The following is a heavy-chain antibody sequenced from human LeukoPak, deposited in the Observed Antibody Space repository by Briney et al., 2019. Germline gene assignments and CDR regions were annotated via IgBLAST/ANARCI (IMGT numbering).Heavy chain of an antibody. D-gene: IGHD4-23*01. CDR1: GFTFGDNA. V-gene: IGHV3-9*01. Sequence: GGSLRLSCAASGFTFGDNAMHWVRQAPGKGLEWVSSITWNSGRLVYADSVEGRFTISRDNAKNTLYLQMNSLRAEDTAVYYCARAGSGGKRGYFDYWGQGTLVTVSS. J-gene: IGHJ4*02. CDR2: ITWNSGRL. CDR3: ARAGSGGKRGYFDY.